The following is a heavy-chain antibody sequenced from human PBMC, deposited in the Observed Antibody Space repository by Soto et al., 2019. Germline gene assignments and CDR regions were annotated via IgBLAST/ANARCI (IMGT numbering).Heavy chain of an antibody. V-gene: IGHV3-30*03. Sequence: GGSLRLSCAASGFTFSSYSMNWVRQAPGKGLEWVAVISYDGSNKYYADSVKGRFTISRDNSKNTLYLQMNSLRAEDTAVYYCARDQVLLWFGEPAFWGQGTMVTVSS. J-gene: IGHJ3*01. CDR1: GFTFSSYS. CDR3: ARDQVLLWFGEPAF. D-gene: IGHD3-10*01. CDR2: ISYDGSNK.